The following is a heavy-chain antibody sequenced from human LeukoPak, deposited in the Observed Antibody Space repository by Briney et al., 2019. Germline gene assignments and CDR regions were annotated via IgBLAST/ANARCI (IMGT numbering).Heavy chain of an antibody. V-gene: IGHV3-33*03. D-gene: IGHD1-1*01. CDR3: ARFRLERFDP. J-gene: IGHJ5*02. CDR1: GFTFNTYG. CDR2: IWHDGSNT. Sequence: PGRSLRLSCAASGFTFNTYGMNWVRQAPGKGLEWVAVIWHDGSNTHYADSVKGRFTISRDNAKNSLYLQMNSLRAEDTAVYYCARFRLERFDPWGQGTLVTVSS.